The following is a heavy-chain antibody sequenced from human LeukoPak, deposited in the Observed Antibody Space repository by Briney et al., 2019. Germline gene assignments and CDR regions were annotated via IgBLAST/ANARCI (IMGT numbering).Heavy chain of an antibody. CDR1: GFTFSSYG. J-gene: IGHJ5*02. D-gene: IGHD2-21*01. V-gene: IGHV3-30*18. Sequence: PGGSLRLSCAASGFTFSSYGMHWARQAPGKGLEWVAVISYDGSNKYYADSVKGRFTISRDNSKNTLYLQMNSLRAEDTAVYYCAKDPPGVVVIANNWFDPWGQGTLVTVSS. CDR3: AKDPPGVVVIANNWFDP. CDR2: ISYDGSNK.